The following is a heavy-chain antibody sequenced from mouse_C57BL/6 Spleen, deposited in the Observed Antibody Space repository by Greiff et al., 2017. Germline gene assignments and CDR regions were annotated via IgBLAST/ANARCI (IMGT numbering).Heavy chain of an antibody. Sequence: DVHLVESGGGLVQPKGSLKLSCAASGFSFNTYAMNWVRQAPGKGLEWVARIRSKSNNYATYYADSVKDRFTISRDDSESMLYLQMNNLKTEDTAMYYCVSHRRGYAMDYWGQGTSVTVSS. CDR2: IRSKSNNYAT. J-gene: IGHJ4*01. CDR1: GFSFNTYA. V-gene: IGHV10-1*01. CDR3: VSHRRGYAMDY.